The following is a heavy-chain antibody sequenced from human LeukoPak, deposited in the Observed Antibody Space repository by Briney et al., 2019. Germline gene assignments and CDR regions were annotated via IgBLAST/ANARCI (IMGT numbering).Heavy chain of an antibody. J-gene: IGHJ4*02. Sequence: ASVKVSCKASGYTFTSYNMHSVRQAPGQGLEWMGIINPSGGITSYAQKFRSRVTMTRDTSTSTVYMELSSLRSEDTAVYYCARDDLCSRTSCYTRFDYWGQGTLVTVSS. CDR3: ARDDLCSRTSCYTRFDY. CDR2: INPSGGIT. CDR1: GYTFTSYN. D-gene: IGHD2-2*02. V-gene: IGHV1-46*01.